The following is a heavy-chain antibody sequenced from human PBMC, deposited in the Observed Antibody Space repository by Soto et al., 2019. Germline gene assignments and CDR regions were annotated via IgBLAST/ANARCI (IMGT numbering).Heavy chain of an antibody. CDR2: VYYSGST. J-gene: IGHJ4*02. V-gene: IGHV4-39*01. Sequence: PSETLSLTCTVSGGSTNSRSDYWGWIRQPPGKGLEWIGSVYYSGSTYDNPPLQSRVTISVDTSRNQFSLKLISVTAADTAVYFCARQPRGPGYGERGLYFDYWGQGTLVTVSS. CDR3: ARQPRGPGYGERGLYFDY. D-gene: IGHD3-16*01. CDR1: GGSTNSRSDY.